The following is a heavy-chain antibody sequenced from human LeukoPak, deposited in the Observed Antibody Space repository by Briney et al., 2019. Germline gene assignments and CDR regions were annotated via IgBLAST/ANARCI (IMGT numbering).Heavy chain of an antibody. V-gene: IGHV4-61*01. CDR2: IFYSGST. CDR1: GGSISGSSYF. CDR3: ARHHNFGSYDGYFEY. D-gene: IGHD1-26*01. Sequence: TSETLSLTCAVSGGSISGSSYFWSWIRQPPGKGLEWIGYIFYSGSTSYNPSLKSRVTISVDTSKNQFSLELTSVTAADAAVYYCARHHNFGSYDGYFEYWGQGTLVTLSS. J-gene: IGHJ4*02.